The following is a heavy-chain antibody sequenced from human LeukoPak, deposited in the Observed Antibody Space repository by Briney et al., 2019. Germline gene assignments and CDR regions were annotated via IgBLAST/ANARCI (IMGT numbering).Heavy chain of an antibody. CDR2: ISSSSTM. CDR1: GFTFSSYS. J-gene: IGHJ4*02. D-gene: IGHD4-23*01. Sequence: GGSLRLSCAASGFTFSSYSISWVRQAPGKGLEWVPYISSSSTMSYADSVRGRFTISRDNANNSLYLQMSSLRDEDTAVYYCARGGTSSSLAYWGQGTLVTVSS. V-gene: IGHV3-48*02. CDR3: ARGGTSSSLAY.